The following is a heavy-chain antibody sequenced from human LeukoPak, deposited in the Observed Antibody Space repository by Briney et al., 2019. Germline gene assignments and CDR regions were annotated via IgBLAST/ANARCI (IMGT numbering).Heavy chain of an antibody. CDR2: VNPKTGGT. J-gene: IGHJ3*01. V-gene: IGHV1-2*02. Sequence: ASVKVSCKAFGYSFTGYHLHWVRQAPRQGLEWMGWVNPKTGGTNYARKFQGRGTMTRDTSINTVNMELSRLTSDDTAVYYCAREFSSKLEWLAYVTGDDAFDVWGQGTMITVS. D-gene: IGHD3-3*01. CDR1: GYSFTGYH. CDR3: AREFSSKLEWLAYVTGDDAFDV.